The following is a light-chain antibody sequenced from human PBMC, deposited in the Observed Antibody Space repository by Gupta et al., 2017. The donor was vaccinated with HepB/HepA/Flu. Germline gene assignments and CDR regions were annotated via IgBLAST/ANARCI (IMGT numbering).Light chain of an antibody. J-gene: IGLJ1*01. CDR2: YVS. V-gene: IGLV2-14*03. CDR1: SSDVGCYTY. Sequence: QSALTQPASVSGSPGQSITISCTGTSSDVGCYTYVSWYQQHPCKAPNFILSYVSSRPSGVSNRFSGSKSGNTASLIITGLQAEEEADDFCGSSKTSTTLGVFGTGTKLTVL. CDR3: GSSKTSTTLGV.